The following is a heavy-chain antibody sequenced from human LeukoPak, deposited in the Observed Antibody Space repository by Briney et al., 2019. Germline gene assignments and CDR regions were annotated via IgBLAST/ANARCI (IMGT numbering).Heavy chain of an antibody. CDR3: ARRITMIVVVISNVNGYDAFDI. D-gene: IGHD3-22*01. Sequence: PSQTLSLTCTVSGGSISSGGYYWSWIRQHPGKGLERIGYIYYSGSTYYNPSLKSRVTISVDTSKNQFSLKLSSVTAADTAVYYCARRITMIVVVISNVNGYDAFDIWGQGTMVTVSS. J-gene: IGHJ3*02. CDR1: GGSISSGGYY. CDR2: IYYSGST. V-gene: IGHV4-31*03.